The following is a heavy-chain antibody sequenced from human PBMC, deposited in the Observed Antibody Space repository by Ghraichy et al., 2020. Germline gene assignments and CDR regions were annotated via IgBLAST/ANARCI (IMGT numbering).Heavy chain of an antibody. CDR1: GFTFSTYA. CDR3: AKVQGFRHIVDVFEI. Sequence: GGSLRLSCAASGFTFSTYAINWVRQPPGKGLEWVSAITGSGFRTFYADSVQGRFTISRDNYMNTVYLHMNSLRVDDTAVYYCAKVQGFRHIVDVFEIWGQGTMVTVSS. D-gene: IGHD5-12*01. J-gene: IGHJ3*02. CDR2: ITGSGFRT. V-gene: IGHV3-23*01.